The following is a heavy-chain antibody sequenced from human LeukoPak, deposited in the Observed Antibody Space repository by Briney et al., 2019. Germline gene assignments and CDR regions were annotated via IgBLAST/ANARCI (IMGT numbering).Heavy chain of an antibody. Sequence: SETLSLTCTVSGYSIRNGYNWGWIRLSPGKGLEWLGSIYQSGSTYDNPSLKSRVTISVDTSKNQFSLKLSSVTAADTAVYYCARVDSTYGYAGGNYFDSWGQGTLVTVSS. CDR2: IYQSGST. CDR1: GYSIRNGYN. J-gene: IGHJ4*02. D-gene: IGHD5-18*01. V-gene: IGHV4-38-2*02. CDR3: ARVDSTYGYAGGNYFDS.